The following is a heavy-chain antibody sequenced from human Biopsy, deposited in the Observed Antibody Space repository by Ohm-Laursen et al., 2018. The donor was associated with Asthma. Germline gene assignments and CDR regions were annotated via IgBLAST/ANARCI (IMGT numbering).Heavy chain of an antibody. CDR2: MYYGATT. V-gene: IGHV4-39*01. CDR1: GASITSSAYY. J-gene: IGHJ4*02. CDR3: ARHDHRWDTYADF. D-gene: IGHD2-2*01. Sequence: GTLSLTCTVSGASITSSAYYWGWIRQPPGKGLEWIGSMYYGATTYYSPPLKSRVTISVDPSKNQFSLILISVTAADTAVYYCARHDHRWDTYADFWGQGTLVTVSS.